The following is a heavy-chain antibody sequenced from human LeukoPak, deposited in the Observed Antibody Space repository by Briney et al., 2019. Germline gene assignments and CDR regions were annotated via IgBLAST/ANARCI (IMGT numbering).Heavy chain of an antibody. CDR3: ARSLLYDSSV. Sequence: GRSLRLSCAASGFTFSSYGMHWVRQAPGKGLEWVAAIWSDGSKESYEDSVKGRFTISRDISKSTLYLQMNSLRAEDTAVYYCARSLLYDSSVWGQGTLVTVSS. D-gene: IGHD3-22*01. CDR1: GFTFSSYG. V-gene: IGHV3-33*01. J-gene: IGHJ4*02. CDR2: IWSDGSKE.